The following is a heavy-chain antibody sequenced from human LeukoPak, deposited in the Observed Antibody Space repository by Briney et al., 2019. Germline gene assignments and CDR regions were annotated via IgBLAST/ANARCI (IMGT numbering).Heavy chain of an antibody. J-gene: IGHJ4*02. CDR1: GYIFTRYA. CDR2: INTNTGKP. Sequence: ASVKVSCKAPGYIFTRYAMNRVRQAPGQGLEWMGWINTNTGKPTYAQGFTGRFVFSLDTSVSTAYLHISSLKADDTAVYYCAIIAAAGPSDYWGQGTLVTVSS. CDR3: AIIAAAGPSDY. D-gene: IGHD6-13*01. V-gene: IGHV7-4-1*02.